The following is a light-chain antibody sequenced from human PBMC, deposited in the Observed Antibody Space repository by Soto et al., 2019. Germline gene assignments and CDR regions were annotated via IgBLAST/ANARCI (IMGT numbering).Light chain of an antibody. CDR1: SSDVGGYNY. J-gene: IGLJ1*01. CDR3: SSYTCSSPPYYV. V-gene: IGLV2-14*01. Sequence: QSALTQPASVSGSPVQSLTISCTGTSSDVGGYNYVSWYQQHPGKAPKLMIYEVSNRPSGVSNRFSGSKSGNTASLTISGLQAEDEADYYCSSYTCSSPPYYVFGTGTKLTGL. CDR2: EVS.